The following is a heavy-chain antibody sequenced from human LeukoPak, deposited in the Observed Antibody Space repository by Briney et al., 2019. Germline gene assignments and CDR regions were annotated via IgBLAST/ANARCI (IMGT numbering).Heavy chain of an antibody. J-gene: IGHJ3*02. CDR1: GFTFSSYA. D-gene: IGHD3-22*01. Sequence: KTGGSLRLSCAASGFTFSSYAMSWVRQAPGKGLEWVSAISGSGGSTYYADSVKGRFTISRDNSKNTLYLQMNSLRAEDMAVYYCAKDYYYDSSGYYPDAFDIWGQGTMVTVSS. CDR2: ISGSGGST. CDR3: AKDYYYDSSGYYPDAFDI. V-gene: IGHV3-23*01.